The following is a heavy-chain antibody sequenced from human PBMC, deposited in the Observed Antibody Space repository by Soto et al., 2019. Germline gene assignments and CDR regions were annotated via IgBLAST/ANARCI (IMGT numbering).Heavy chain of an antibody. CDR3: ARDLGYNYGHPFDY. D-gene: IGHD5-18*01. Sequence: LRLSCAASGFTFSGYTIHWVRQAPGKGLEWLALIWFDGSNKYYADSVKGRFTISRDNAKNTLYLQMNILRAEDTAVYYCARDLGYNYGHPFDYWGQGTLVTVSS. J-gene: IGHJ4*02. CDR1: GFTFSGYT. CDR2: IWFDGSNK. V-gene: IGHV3-33*01.